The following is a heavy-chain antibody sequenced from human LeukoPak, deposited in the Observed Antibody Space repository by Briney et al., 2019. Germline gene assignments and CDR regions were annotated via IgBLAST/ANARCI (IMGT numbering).Heavy chain of an antibody. D-gene: IGHD3-3*01. J-gene: IGHJ3*02. Sequence: PGGSLRLSCAASGFTFDDYGMSWVRQAPGKGLEWVSGINWNGGSTGYADSVKGRFTISRDNAKNSLYLQMNSLRAEDTALYHCARALYYDFWSGSPDDAFDIWRQGTMVTVSS. CDR3: ARALYYDFWSGSPDDAFDI. V-gene: IGHV3-20*01. CDR1: GFTFDDYG. CDR2: INWNGGST.